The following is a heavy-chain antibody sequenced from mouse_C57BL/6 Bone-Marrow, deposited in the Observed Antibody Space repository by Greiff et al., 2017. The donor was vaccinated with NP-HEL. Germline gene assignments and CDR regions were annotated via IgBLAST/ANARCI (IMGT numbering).Heavy chain of an antibody. CDR3: AKTYGSSPYAMDY. J-gene: IGHJ4*01. V-gene: IGHV5-17*01. D-gene: IGHD1-1*01. CDR2: ISSGSSTI. Sequence: EVQLVESGGGLVKPGGSLKLSCAASGFTFSDYGMHWVRQAPEKGLEWVAYISSGSSTIYYADTVKGRFTISRDNAKNTLFLQMTSLRSEDTAMYYCAKTYGSSPYAMDYWGQGTSVTVSS. CDR1: GFTFSDYG.